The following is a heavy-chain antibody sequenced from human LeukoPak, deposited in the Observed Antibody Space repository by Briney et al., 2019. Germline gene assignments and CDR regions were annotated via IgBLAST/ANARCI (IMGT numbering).Heavy chain of an antibody. V-gene: IGHV4-31*03. CDR3: AKGGGWSPSYFDY. CDR1: GGSISSGGYY. J-gene: IGHJ4*02. Sequence: SETLSLTCTVSGGSISSGGYYWSWIRQHPGKGLEWIGYIYYSGSTYYNPSLKSRVTISVDTSKNQFSLKLSSVTAADTAVYYCAKGGGWSPSYFDYWGQGTLVTVSS. D-gene: IGHD6-19*01. CDR2: IYYSGST.